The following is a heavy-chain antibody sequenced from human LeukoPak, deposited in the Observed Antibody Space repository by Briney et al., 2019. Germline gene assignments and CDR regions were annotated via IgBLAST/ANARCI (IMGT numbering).Heavy chain of an antibody. J-gene: IGHJ4*02. CDR1: GGSVSSGSSY. Sequence: SETLSLTCTVSGGSVSSGSSYWTWIRQPPGKGLEWIGSIYYSGSTYYNPSLKSRVTISVDTSKNQFSLKLSSVTAADTAVYYCARLSPGAIVGADFDYWGQGTLVTVSS. V-gene: IGHV4-39*01. D-gene: IGHD1-26*01. CDR3: ARLSPGAIVGADFDY. CDR2: IYYSGST.